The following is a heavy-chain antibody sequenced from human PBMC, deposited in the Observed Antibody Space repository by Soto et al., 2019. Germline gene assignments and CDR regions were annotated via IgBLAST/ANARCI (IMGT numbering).Heavy chain of an antibody. D-gene: IGHD2-21*01. CDR1: GYRFTSYA. V-gene: IGHV1-18*01. CDR3: ARGAKVIPTGYYFMDV. CDR2: ISGYNGNT. J-gene: IGHJ6*03. Sequence: GASVKVSCKASGYRFTSYAVSWVRQAPGQGLEWMGWISGYNGNTHYAQKLQGRVTMTTDTSTSTAYMELRNLRSDDTAVYYCARGAKVIPTGYYFMDVWDKGTTVTVSS.